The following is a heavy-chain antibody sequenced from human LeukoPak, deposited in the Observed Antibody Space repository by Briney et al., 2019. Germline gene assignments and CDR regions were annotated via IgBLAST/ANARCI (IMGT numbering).Heavy chain of an antibody. D-gene: IGHD1-26*01. CDR1: GFSFSDSG. Sequence: GRSLRLSCEASGFSFSDSGMHWGRQAPGNGLEWVAVLWSDETIKYYADPVKGRFTISRDNSKKTVWLQMDSLTVEDSALYYCATEGPDGTYSYFHHWGQGTLVIVSS. J-gene: IGHJ4*02. V-gene: IGHV3-33*08. CDR2: LWSDETIK. CDR3: ATEGPDGTYSYFHH.